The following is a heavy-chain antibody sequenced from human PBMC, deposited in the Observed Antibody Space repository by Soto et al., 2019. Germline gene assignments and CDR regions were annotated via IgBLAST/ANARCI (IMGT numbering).Heavy chain of an antibody. V-gene: IGHV3-53*01. Sequence: EVQLVESGGGLIQPGGSLRLSCAASGFTVSSNYMSWVRQAPGKGLEWVSVIYSGGSTYYADSVKGRFNISRDNSKNALYLQMNSLRAADTAVYYCARDRVESGYPEYFQHWGQGTLVTVSS. J-gene: IGHJ1*01. CDR2: IYSGGST. CDR1: GFTVSSNY. CDR3: ARDRVESGYPEYFQH. D-gene: IGHD3-22*01.